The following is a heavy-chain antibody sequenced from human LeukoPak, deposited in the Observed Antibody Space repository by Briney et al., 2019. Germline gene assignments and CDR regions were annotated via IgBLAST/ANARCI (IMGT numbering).Heavy chain of an antibody. V-gene: IGHV3-21*01. J-gene: IGHJ4*02. CDR3: ARDHGGFDYIDY. Sequence: GGSLRLSCAASGFTFSSYIMNWVRQAPGKGLEWVSSISSSSSYIYYADSVKGRFTISRDNAKNSLYLQMNSLRAEDTAVYYCARDHGGFDYIDYRGQGTMVTVSS. CDR2: ISSSSSYI. D-gene: IGHD3-10*01. CDR1: GFTFSSYI.